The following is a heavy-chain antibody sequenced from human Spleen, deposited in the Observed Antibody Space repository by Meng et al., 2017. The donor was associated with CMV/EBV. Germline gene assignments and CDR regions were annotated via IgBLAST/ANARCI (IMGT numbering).Heavy chain of an antibody. V-gene: IGHV3-13*01. CDR1: GFTFSSYD. CDR3: ASPGRYCSSTTCYDY. CDR2: IGTAGDT. D-gene: IGHD2-2*01. Sequence: GESLKISCAASGFTFSSYDMHWVRQATGKGLEWVSAIGTAGDTYYPGSVKGRFTISRDNSNNTLYLQMNSLRPEDTAVYYCASPGRYCSSTTCYDYWGHGTLVTVSS. J-gene: IGHJ4*01.